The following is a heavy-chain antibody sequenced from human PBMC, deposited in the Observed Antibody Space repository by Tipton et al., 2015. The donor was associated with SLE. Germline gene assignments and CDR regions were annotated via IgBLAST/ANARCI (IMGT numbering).Heavy chain of an antibody. Sequence: SLRLPCAASGFTFSSYAMSWVRQAPGTGLEWVSAISGSGGSTYYADSVKGRFTIPRDNSKNTLYLQMNSLRAEDTAVYYCAKGDTIFGVVRIWGQGTMVTVS. J-gene: IGHJ3*02. CDR1: GFTFSSYA. V-gene: IGHV3-23*01. CDR3: AKGDTIFGVVRI. D-gene: IGHD3-3*01. CDR2: ISGSGGST.